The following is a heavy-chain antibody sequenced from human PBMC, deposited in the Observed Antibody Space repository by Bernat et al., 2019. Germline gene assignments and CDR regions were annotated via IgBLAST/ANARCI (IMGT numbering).Heavy chain of an antibody. CDR1: GGSISSYY. D-gene: IGHD5-12*01. J-gene: IGHJ5*02. Sequence: QLQLQESGPGLLKPSEPLSLTCTVSGGSISSYYWSWIRQPPGKGLEWIGYIYYSGSTNYNPSLKSRVTISVDTSKNQFSLKLSSVTAADTAVYYCARVSVATITNWFDPWGQGTLVTVSS. CDR2: IYYSGST. V-gene: IGHV4-59*01. CDR3: ARVSVATITNWFDP.